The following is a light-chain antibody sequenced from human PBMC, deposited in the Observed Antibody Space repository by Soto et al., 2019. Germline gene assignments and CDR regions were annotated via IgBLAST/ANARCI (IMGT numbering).Light chain of an antibody. Sequence: QSALTQSASVSGSPGQSITISCTGTSSDIGGYKYVSWYQQHPGKVPKLLIFDVNNRPSGVSDRFSGSKSGNTASLTITGLQAEDEAEYYCCSYTSSTSLIFGGGTKVTVL. CDR3: CSYTSSTSLI. CDR1: SSDIGGYKY. CDR2: DVN. J-gene: IGLJ2*01. V-gene: IGLV2-14*03.